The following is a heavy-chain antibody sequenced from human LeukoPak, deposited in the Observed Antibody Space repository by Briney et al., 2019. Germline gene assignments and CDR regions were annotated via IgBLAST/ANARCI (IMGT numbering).Heavy chain of an antibody. CDR1: GTTFSSYA. D-gene: IGHD2-15*01. V-gene: IGHV1-69*04. Sequence: ASVKVSCKASGTTFSSYAISWVRQAPGQGLEWMGRIIPILDLGNYAQKFQDRVTITADKSTNTAYMELSSLRSEDTAVYYCARDLSPGCSGSSNCYDRGFDYWGQGTLVTVSS. CDR2: IIPILDLG. CDR3: ARDLSPGCSGSSNCYDRGFDY. J-gene: IGHJ4*02.